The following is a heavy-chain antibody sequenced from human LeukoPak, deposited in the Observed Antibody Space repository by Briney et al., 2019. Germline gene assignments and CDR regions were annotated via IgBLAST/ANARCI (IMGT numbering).Heavy chain of an antibody. V-gene: IGHV1-2*02. CDR2: INPNSGGT. J-gene: IGHJ4*02. Sequence: ASVKVTCKASGYTFTGYYMHWVRQAPGQGLEWMGWINPNSGGTNYAQKFQGRVTMTRDTSISTAYMELSRLRSGDTAVYYCARGGCSSTSCYVDYWGQGTLVTVSS. CDR1: GYTFTGYY. CDR3: ARGGCSSTSCYVDY. D-gene: IGHD2-2*01.